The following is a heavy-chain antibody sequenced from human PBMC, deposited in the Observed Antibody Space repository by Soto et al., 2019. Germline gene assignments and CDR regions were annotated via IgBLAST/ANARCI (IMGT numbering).Heavy chain of an antibody. J-gene: IGHJ3*01. V-gene: IGHV5-51*01. Sequence: PGESLKISCKGSGYSFTNYWIGWVRQMPGKGLEWMGIIYPVDSDIRYSPSFQGQVTISADKSINTAYLQWSSLKASDTAMYYCARRYRADAFDVWGQGTMVTVSS. CDR3: ARRYRADAFDV. CDR1: GYSFTNYW. CDR2: IYPVDSDI. D-gene: IGHD3-16*02.